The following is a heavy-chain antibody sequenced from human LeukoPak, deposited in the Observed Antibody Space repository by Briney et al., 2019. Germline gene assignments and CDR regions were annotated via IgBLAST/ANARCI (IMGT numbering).Heavy chain of an antibody. CDR1: GFTFSSYG. CDR2: ISGSDGST. CDR3: AGDRAYPNDVFNI. J-gene: IGHJ3*02. D-gene: IGHD2-21*01. V-gene: IGHV3-23*01. Sequence: TGGSLRLPCAASGFTFSSYGMSWVRQAPGKGLEWVSAISGSDGSTWYADSVKGRFTISRDNSKNTLYLHMNSLRDEDTALYYCAGDRAYPNDVFNIWGQGTMITVS.